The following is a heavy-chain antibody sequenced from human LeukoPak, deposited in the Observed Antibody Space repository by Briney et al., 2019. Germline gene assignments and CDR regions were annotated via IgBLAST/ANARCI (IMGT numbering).Heavy chain of an antibody. J-gene: IGHJ4*02. CDR3: AKGRRRLGYCSGGSCSPSDY. CDR2: ISRGGDSM. V-gene: IGHV3-11*01. Sequence: GGSLRLSCAASGFTFSDHYMTWIRQAPGKGLEWVSYISRGGDSMYYADSVKGRFTISRDNSKNTLYLQMNSLRAEDTAVYYCAKGRRRLGYCSGGSCSPSDYWGQGTLVTVSS. CDR1: GFTFSDHY. D-gene: IGHD2-15*01.